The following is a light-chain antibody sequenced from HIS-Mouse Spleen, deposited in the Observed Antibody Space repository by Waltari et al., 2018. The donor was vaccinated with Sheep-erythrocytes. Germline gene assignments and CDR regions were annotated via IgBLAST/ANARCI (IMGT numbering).Light chain of an antibody. CDR1: QSISSY. V-gene: IGKV1-39*01. CDR2: AAS. J-gene: IGKJ4*01. Sequence: DIQMTQSPSSLSASLGDRVTITCRASQSISSYLNWYQQKPGKAPQLLIYAASSLQSGVPSRFSGSGSGTDFTLTISSLQPEDFATYYCQQRYSTPPLTFGGGTKVEIK. CDR3: QQRYSTPPLT.